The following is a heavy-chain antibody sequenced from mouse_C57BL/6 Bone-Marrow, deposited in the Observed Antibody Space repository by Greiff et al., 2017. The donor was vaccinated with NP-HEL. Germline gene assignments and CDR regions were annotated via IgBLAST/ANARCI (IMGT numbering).Heavy chain of an antibody. Sequence: EVKLVESGGGLVKPGGSLKLSCAASGFTFSDYGMHWVRQAPEKGLVWVAYISSGSSTIYYADTVKGRFTISRDNAKNTLFLQMTSLRSEDTAMYYCARPVTTVVDAMDYWGQGTSVTVSS. J-gene: IGHJ4*01. CDR2: ISSGSSTI. V-gene: IGHV5-17*01. D-gene: IGHD1-1*01. CDR3: ARPVTTVVDAMDY. CDR1: GFTFSDYG.